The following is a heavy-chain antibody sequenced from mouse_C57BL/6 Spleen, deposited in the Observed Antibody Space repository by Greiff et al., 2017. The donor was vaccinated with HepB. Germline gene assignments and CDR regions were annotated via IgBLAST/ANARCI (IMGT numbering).Heavy chain of an antibody. CDR1: GYTFTSYW. V-gene: IGHV1-64*01. Sequence: QVQLQQSGAELVKPGASVKLSCKASGYTFTSYWMHWVKQRPGQGLEWIGMIHPNSGSTNYNEKFKSKATLTVDKSSSTAYMQLSSLTSEDSAVYYCAGLGSNPWYFDVWGTGTTVTVSS. CDR2: IHPNSGST. J-gene: IGHJ1*03. D-gene: IGHD3-3*01. CDR3: AGLGSNPWYFDV.